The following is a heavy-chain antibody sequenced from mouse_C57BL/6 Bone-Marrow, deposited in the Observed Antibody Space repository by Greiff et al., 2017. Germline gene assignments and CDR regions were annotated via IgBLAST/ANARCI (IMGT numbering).Heavy chain of an antibody. CDR2: IDPSDSYT. CDR3: ARETTVAPYYAMDY. V-gene: IGHV1-69*01. Sequence: QVQLQQPGAELVMPGASVKLSCKASGYTFTSYWMHWVKQRPGQGLEWIGEIDPSDSYTNYNHKFKGKSTLTVDKSSSTAYMQLSSLTSENSAVYYCARETTVAPYYAMDYWGQGTSVTVSS. D-gene: IGHD1-1*01. J-gene: IGHJ4*01. CDR1: GYTFTSYW.